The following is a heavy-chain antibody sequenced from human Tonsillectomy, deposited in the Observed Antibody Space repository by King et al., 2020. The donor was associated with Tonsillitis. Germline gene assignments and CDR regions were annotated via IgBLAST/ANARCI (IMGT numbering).Heavy chain of an antibody. CDR2: ISYDGSNK. CDR1: GFTFSTYG. Sequence: VQLVESGGGVVQPGRSLRLSCAASGFTFSTYGIHWVRQAPGKGLEWVALISYDGSNKYYADPVRGRFTISRDTSKNTVYLQMNILRAEDTAVYYCAXXXXXXTSXTPXYWGXXXXITXSS. V-gene: IGHV3-33*05. CDR3: AXXXXXXTSXTPXY. J-gene: IGHJ4*01.